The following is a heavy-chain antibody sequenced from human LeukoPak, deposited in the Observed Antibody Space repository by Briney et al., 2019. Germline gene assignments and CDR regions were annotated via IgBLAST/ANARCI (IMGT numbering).Heavy chain of an antibody. V-gene: IGHV1-8*02. CDR1: GYTFTSYD. CDR2: MNPNSGNT. CDR3: ARGPYDYVWGSYPLNWFDP. D-gene: IGHD3-16*02. J-gene: IGHJ5*02. Sequence: ASVKVSCKASGYTFTSYDINWVRQATGQGLEWMGWMNPNSGNTGYAQKFQGRVTMTRDTSISTAYMELSRLRSEDTAVYYCARGPYDYVWGSYPLNWFDPWGQGTLVTVSS.